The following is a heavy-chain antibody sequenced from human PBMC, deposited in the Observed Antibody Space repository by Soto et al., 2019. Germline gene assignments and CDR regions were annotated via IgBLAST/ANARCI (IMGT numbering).Heavy chain of an antibody. CDR3: AKGPKSLTGTKQYNWFDP. CDR2: FRGSGDDGTT. V-gene: IGHV3-23*01. D-gene: IGHD1-7*01. CDR1: GFTFSSYS. Sequence: GGSLRLSCAASGFTFSSYSMSWVRQAPGKGLEWVSGFRGSGDDGTTYYADSVKGRFTISRDNSKNMLFLQMNSLRAEDTAIYYCAKGPKSLTGTKQYNWFDPWGQGTLVTVSS. J-gene: IGHJ5*02.